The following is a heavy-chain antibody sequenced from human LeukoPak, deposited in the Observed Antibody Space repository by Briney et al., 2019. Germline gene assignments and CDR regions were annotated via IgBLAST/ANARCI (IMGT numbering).Heavy chain of an antibody. CDR1: GYTLTELS. J-gene: IGHJ5*02. Sequence: ASVKLSCTVSGYTLTELSMHWVRQAPGKGLEWMGGFDPEDGETIYAQKFQGRVTMTEDTSTDTAYMELSSLRSEDTAVYFCATDYRSGSYFWFDPWGQGTLVTVSS. D-gene: IGHD3-10*01. V-gene: IGHV1-24*01. CDR2: FDPEDGET. CDR3: ATDYRSGSYFWFDP.